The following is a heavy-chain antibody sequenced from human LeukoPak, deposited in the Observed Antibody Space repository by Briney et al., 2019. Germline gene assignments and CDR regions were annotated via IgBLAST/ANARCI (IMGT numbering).Heavy chain of an antibody. CDR1: GGSISSYY. CDR3: ARDTDSGFLDY. D-gene: IGHD6-19*01. CDR2: IYYSGST. Sequence: SETLSLTCTVSGGSISSYYWSWIRQPPGKGLEWIGYIYYSGSTYYNPSLKSRVTISVDTSKNQFSLKLSSVTAADTAVYYCARDTDSGFLDYWGQGTLVTVSS. J-gene: IGHJ4*02. V-gene: IGHV4-59*12.